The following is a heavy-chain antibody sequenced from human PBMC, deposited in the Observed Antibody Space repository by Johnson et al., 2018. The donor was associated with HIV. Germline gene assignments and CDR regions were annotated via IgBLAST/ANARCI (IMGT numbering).Heavy chain of an antibody. Sequence: VQLVESGGGLVQPGGSLRVSCAASGFTVSSNYMSWVRQAPGKGLEWVSVIYSGGSTYYADSVKGRFTISRDNVKGFLYLQMNSLTAADTAVYYCVREHRADESFDLWGQGTMVTVSS. J-gene: IGHJ3*01. CDR3: VREHRADESFDL. CDR1: GFTVSSNY. V-gene: IGHV3-66*01. CDR2: IYSGGST. D-gene: IGHD1-14*01.